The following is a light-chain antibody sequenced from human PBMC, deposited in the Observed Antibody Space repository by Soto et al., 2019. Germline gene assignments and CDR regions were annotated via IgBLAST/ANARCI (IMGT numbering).Light chain of an antibody. CDR1: QSVGSSY. Sequence: EIVLTQSPGTLSLSPGERATLSFRASQSVGSSYLAWYQQKPGQAPRLLIYGASNRATGIPDRFSGSGSGTDFTLTISRLEPEDFAVYYCQQYGSSGTFGQGTKVDIK. J-gene: IGKJ1*01. CDR3: QQYGSSGT. CDR2: GAS. V-gene: IGKV3-20*01.